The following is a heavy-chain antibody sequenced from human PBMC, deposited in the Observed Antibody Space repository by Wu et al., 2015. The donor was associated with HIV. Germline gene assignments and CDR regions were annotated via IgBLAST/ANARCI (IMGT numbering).Heavy chain of an antibody. D-gene: IGHD3-22*01. V-gene: IGHV1-2*02. J-gene: IGHJ2*01. CDR3: ARDGSYYDSSGYFXRWYFDL. CDR2: INPNSGGT. Sequence: QVQLVQSGAEVKKPGASVKVSCKASGYTFTGYYMHWVRQAPGQGLEWMGWINPNSGGTNYAQKFQGRVTMTRDTSISTAYMELSRLRSDDTAVYYCARDGSYYDSSGYFXRWYFDLVGPWPPWSLSPQ. CDR1: GYTFTGYY.